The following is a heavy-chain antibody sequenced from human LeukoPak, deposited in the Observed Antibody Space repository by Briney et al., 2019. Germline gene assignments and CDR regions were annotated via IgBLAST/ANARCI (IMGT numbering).Heavy chain of an antibody. D-gene: IGHD2-8*02. Sequence: PGGSLRLSCAASGFIVSYDYISWVRQTPGKGLEWVSVIYSGGATFYADSVKGRFTISRDNSKITVHLQMNSLRAEDTAVYYCASRGKYCTGGACYGDWGQGTLVTVSS. CDR3: ASRGKYCTGGACYGD. CDR1: GFIVSYDY. J-gene: IGHJ4*02. V-gene: IGHV3-53*01. CDR2: IYSGGAT.